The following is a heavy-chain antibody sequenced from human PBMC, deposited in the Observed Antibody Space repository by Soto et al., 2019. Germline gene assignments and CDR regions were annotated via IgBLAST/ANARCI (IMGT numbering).Heavy chain of an antibody. CDR2: IIPILGIA. J-gene: IGHJ6*02. V-gene: IGHV1-69*04. Sequence: SVKVSCKASGYTFTSYDINWVRQATGQGLEWMGRIIPILGIANYAQKFQGRVTITADKSTSTAYMELSSLRSEDTAVYYCAREGYSSSWYGMDVWGQGTTVTVSS. CDR1: GYTFTSYD. D-gene: IGHD6-13*01. CDR3: AREGYSSSWYGMDV.